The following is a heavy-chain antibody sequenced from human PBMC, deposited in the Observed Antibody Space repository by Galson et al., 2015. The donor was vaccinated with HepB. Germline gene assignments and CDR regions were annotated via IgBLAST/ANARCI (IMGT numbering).Heavy chain of an antibody. D-gene: IGHD6-19*01. V-gene: IGHV5-51*01. CDR3: ARPVYSSGWCLDY. Sequence: QSGAEVKKPGDSLKISCKGSGYRFTTYWIGWVRQMPGKGLEWMGIIYPGDSDTRYSPSFQGQVTMSADKSISPAYLQWSSLKASDTAMYYCARPVYSSGWCLDYWGQGTLVTVSS. CDR1: GYRFTTYW. CDR2: IYPGDSDT. J-gene: IGHJ4*02.